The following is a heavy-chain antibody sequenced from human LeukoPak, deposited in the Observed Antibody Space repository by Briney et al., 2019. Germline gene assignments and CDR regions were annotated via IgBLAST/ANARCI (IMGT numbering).Heavy chain of an antibody. V-gene: IGHV4-59*11. CDR2: IYYSGST. CDR3: ARALLWFGELPNNWFDP. D-gene: IGHD3-10*01. CDR1: GGSLSSHY. J-gene: IGHJ5*02. Sequence: SETLSLTCTVSGGSLSSHYWSWIRQPPGKGLEWIGYIYYSGSTNYNPSLKSRVTISVDTSKNQFSLKLSSVTAADTAVYYCARALLWFGELPNNWFDPWGQGTLVTVSS.